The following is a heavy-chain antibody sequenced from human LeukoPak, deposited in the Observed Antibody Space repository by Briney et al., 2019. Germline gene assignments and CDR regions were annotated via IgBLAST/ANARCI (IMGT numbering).Heavy chain of an antibody. CDR3: ARDIIAAAGSGY. J-gene: IGHJ4*02. D-gene: IGHD6-13*01. V-gene: IGHV3-21*01. Sequence: GGSLRLSCSTSGFTFDDFAMHWVRQVPGKGLEWVSSISSTSKYIYYADSVKGRFTVSRDNAKNSVYLQMNSLRAEDTAVYYCARDIIAAAGSGYWGQGTLVTVSS. CDR1: GFTFDDFA. CDR2: ISSTSKYI.